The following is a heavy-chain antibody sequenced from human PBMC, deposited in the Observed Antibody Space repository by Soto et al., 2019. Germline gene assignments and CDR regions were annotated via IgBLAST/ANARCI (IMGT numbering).Heavy chain of an antibody. V-gene: IGHV3-7*03. J-gene: IGHJ4*02. D-gene: IGHD6-13*01. CDR3: ARDLSAGTKYFDQ. CDR1: GFTFSPYW. Sequence: EVQLVESGGGLVQPGGSLRLSCAASGFTFSPYWMNWLRQAPGKGLEWVAIIKPDGSEKYYVDSVKGRFTISRDNAKTSLYLQMNSRRVEDTAVYYCARDLSAGTKYFDQCGQGILVTVSS. CDR2: IKPDGSEK.